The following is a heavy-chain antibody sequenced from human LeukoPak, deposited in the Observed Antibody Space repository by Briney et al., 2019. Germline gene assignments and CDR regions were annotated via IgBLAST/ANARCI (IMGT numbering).Heavy chain of an antibody. CDR2: LSWNSGSI. D-gene: IGHD5-18*01. V-gene: IGHV3-9*01. CDR1: GFTFDNYA. CDR3: AKDPSRQLWPSSFDY. J-gene: IGHJ4*02. Sequence: PGGSLRLSCAASGFTFDNYAMHWVRQAPGKGLEWVSGLSWNSGSIDYADSVEGRFTISRDNAKNSLYLQMNSLRAEDTALYYCAKDPSRQLWPSSFDYWGQGTLVTV.